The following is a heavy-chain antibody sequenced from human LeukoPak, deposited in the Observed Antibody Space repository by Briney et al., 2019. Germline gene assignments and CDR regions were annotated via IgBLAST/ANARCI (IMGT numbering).Heavy chain of an antibody. Sequence: ASVKVSCKASGGTFSSYAISWVRQAPGQGLEWMGGIIPIFGTANYAQKFQGRVTMTTDTSTSTAYMELRSLRSDDTAVYYCARGNYCSGGSCYDGAFDYWGQGTLVTVSS. CDR3: ARGNYCSGGSCYDGAFDY. CDR2: IIPIFGTA. D-gene: IGHD2-15*01. V-gene: IGHV1-69*05. CDR1: GGTFSSYA. J-gene: IGHJ4*02.